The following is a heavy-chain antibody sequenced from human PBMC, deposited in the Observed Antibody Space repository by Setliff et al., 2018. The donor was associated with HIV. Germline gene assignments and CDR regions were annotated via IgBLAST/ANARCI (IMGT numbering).Heavy chain of an antibody. D-gene: IGHD3-22*01. Sequence: PGESLKISCKASGYSFSDYRIGWVRQMPGKGLEWMGIIFPDDSDTRYSPSFQGHVTISADKSISTAYLQWSSLKASDTAIYYCARLGDDNSGYYQFWGQGTLVTVSS. J-gene: IGHJ4*02. V-gene: IGHV5-51*01. CDR3: ARLGDDNSGYYQF. CDR1: GYSFSDYR. CDR2: IFPDDSDT.